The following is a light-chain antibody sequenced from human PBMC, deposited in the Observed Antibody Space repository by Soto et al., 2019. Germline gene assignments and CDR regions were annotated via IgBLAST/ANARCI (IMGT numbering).Light chain of an antibody. Sequence: ETGMTQSPATLSVSPGERVTLSCRASESVSTYLAWYQQKPGQAPRLLIYGASARATGIPDRFSGSGSGTEFTLIISKLQPEDFALYYCHQYLNWHQAFGQGTKVEIK. V-gene: IGKV3-15*01. CDR1: ESVSTY. J-gene: IGKJ1*01. CDR3: HQYLNWHQA. CDR2: GAS.